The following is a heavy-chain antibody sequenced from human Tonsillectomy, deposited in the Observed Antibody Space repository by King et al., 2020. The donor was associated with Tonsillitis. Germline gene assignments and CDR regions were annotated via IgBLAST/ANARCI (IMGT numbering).Heavy chain of an antibody. Sequence: VQLVESGGGVVQPGRSLRLSCAASGFTFSSYGMHWVRQAPGKGLEWVAVISYDGTNKYYADSVKGRFTISRDNSKNTLYLQMNSLRPEDTAVYYCAKVHDYGSGSYFNYYYGMDVWGQGPTVTVSS. D-gene: IGHD3-10*01. V-gene: IGHV3-30*18. J-gene: IGHJ6*02. CDR3: AKVHDYGSGSYFNYYYGMDV. CDR2: ISYDGTNK. CDR1: GFTFSSYG.